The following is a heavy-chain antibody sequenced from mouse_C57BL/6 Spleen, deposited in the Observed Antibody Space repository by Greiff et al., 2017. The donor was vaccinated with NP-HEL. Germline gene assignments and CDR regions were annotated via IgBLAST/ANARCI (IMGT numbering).Heavy chain of an antibody. J-gene: IGHJ4*01. CDR3: TVYYGSPYYYAMYY. V-gene: IGHV14-4*01. D-gene: IGHD1-1*01. Sequence: VQLKQSGAELVRPGASVKLSCTASGFNIKDDYMHWVKQRPEQGLEWIGWIDPENGDTESASKFQGKATISADTSSNTAYLQLSSLTAEETAVDYCTVYYGSPYYYAMYYWGQGTSVTVSS. CDR2: IDPENGDT. CDR1: GFNIKDDY.